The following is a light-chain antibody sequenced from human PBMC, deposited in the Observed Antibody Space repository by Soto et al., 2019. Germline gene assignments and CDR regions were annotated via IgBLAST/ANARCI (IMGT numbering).Light chain of an antibody. V-gene: IGLV8-61*01. J-gene: IGLJ3*02. CDR3: VLYMGSGIWV. CDR1: SGSVSTTYY. CDR2: STN. Sequence: QAVVTQEPSFSVSPGGKVTLTCGLSSGSVSTTYYSSWYQQNPGQAPRTLIYSTNTRSSGVPDRFSGSILGNKAALTITGAQADDESDYYCVLYMGSGIWVFGGGTKLTVL.